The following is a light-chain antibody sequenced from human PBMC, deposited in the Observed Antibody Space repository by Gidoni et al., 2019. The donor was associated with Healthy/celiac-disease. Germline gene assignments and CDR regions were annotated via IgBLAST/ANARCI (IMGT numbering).Light chain of an antibody. CDR1: SSDVVSYNL. Sequence: QTALTQPAPESGSPGQSITISCTGTSSDVVSYNLVSWYQQHPGKDPNLIIYEGSKRPSGVSNRFSGSKSGNTASLTISGLQAEDEADYYCCSYAGSSTFVVFGGGTKLTVL. CDR2: EGS. V-gene: IGLV2-23*03. J-gene: IGLJ2*01. CDR3: CSYAGSSTFVV.